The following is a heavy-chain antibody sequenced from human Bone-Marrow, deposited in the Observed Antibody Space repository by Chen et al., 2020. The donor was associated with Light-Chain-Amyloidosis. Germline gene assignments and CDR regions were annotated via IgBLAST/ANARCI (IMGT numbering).Heavy chain of an antibody. D-gene: IGHD5-12*01. Sequence: VQLEQSGPEVKKPGESLKISCKGSGYTFPNYWIGWVRQMPGKGLEWMGVIYPDDSDARYSPSFEGQVTISAGKSITTAYLQWRSLKASDTAMYYCARRRDGYNFDYWGQGTLVTVSS. CDR3: ARRRDGYNFDY. J-gene: IGHJ4*02. CDR2: IYPDDSDA. CDR1: GYTFPNYW. V-gene: IGHV5-51*01.